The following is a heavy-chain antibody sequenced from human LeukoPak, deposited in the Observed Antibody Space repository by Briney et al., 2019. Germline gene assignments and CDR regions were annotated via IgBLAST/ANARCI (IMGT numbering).Heavy chain of an antibody. CDR1: GFTFSSYG. D-gene: IGHD3-10*01. CDR2: ISYDGSNK. Sequence: GGSPRLSCAAYGFTFSSYGMDWVGQAQGKGLEGGAVISYDGSNKYYADCVKGRFTISRDNCKNTLYLQMNSLTAEDTAVYYCAKDLSPMVRGVISPWFDPWGQGTLVTVSS. J-gene: IGHJ5*02. CDR3: AKDLSPMVRGVISPWFDP. V-gene: IGHV3-30*18.